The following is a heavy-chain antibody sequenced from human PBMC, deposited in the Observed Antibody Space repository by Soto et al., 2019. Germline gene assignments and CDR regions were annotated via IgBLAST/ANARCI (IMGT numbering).Heavy chain of an antibody. CDR3: AGGYSEIQNYLDY. J-gene: IGHJ4*02. CDR2: FHHSGRT. Sequence: SETLSLTCAVSGYSISRGYHWGWIRQPPGKGLEWIGSFHHSGRTYYNPSLKSRVSISVDTSKNQLSLNLSSVTTADTAVYYCAGGYSEIQNYLDYWGQGTLVTVSS. CDR1: GYSISRGYH. V-gene: IGHV4-38-2*01. D-gene: IGHD4-4*01.